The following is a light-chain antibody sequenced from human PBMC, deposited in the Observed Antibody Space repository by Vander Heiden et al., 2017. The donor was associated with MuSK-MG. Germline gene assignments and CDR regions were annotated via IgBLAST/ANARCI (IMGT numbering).Light chain of an antibody. J-gene: IGLJ2*01. V-gene: IGLV3-1*01. Sequence: SSELTQPPAVSVSPGQTASITCSGNNVGDDDVSWYQQKPGQSPLLVIDEYSKRPAGIPERFSGTKSGNTATLTIRDNQAFDEDDYYCQAGDASFVFGGGTKLTVL. CDR1: NVGDDD. CDR2: EYS. CDR3: QAGDASFV.